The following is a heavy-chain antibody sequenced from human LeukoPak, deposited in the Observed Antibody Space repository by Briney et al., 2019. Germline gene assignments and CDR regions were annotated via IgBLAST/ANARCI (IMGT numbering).Heavy chain of an antibody. J-gene: IGHJ3*02. Sequence: GGSLRLSCAASGFTFSSYAMSWVRQAPGKGLEWVSATSGSGGSTYYADSVKGRFTISRDNSKNTLYLQMNSLRAEDTAVYYCAKFVTGYSIVDAFDIWGQGTMVTVSS. CDR3: AKFVTGYSIVDAFDI. V-gene: IGHV3-23*01. CDR2: TSGSGGST. D-gene: IGHD3-9*01. CDR1: GFTFSSYA.